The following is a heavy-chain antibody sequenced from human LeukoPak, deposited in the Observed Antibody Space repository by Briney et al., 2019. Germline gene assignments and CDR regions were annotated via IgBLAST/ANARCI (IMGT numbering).Heavy chain of an antibody. Sequence: GGTLRLSCAASGFTFSSYSMNWVRQAPGKGLEWVSSISSSSSYIYYADSVKGRFTISRDNAKNSLYLQMNSLRAEDTAVYYCARDLQWLVEGYYGMDVWGQGTTVTVSS. D-gene: IGHD6-19*01. J-gene: IGHJ6*02. CDR1: GFTFSSYS. V-gene: IGHV3-21*01. CDR2: ISSSSSYI. CDR3: ARDLQWLVEGYYGMDV.